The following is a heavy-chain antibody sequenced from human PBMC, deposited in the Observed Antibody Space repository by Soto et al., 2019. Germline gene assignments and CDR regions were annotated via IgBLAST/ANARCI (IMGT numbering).Heavy chain of an antibody. CDR1: GGTFSTFG. CDR3: ARTAPMDAGDKYYYDF. Sequence: QVQLVQSGAEVKKAGSSVKVSCKTSGGTFSTFGISWVRQAPGQGLEWMGGIIPFFGTAEYSQKFEDRITSTADESTDTVYMYLRSLTSEDTAIYYCARTAPMDAGDKYYYDFWGQGALVTVSS. D-gene: IGHD3-16*01. V-gene: IGHV1-69*01. CDR2: IIPFFGTA. J-gene: IGHJ4*02.